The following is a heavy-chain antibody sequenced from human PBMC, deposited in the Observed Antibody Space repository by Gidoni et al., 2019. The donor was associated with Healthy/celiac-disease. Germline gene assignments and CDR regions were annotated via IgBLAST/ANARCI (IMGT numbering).Heavy chain of an antibody. J-gene: IGHJ4*02. CDR2: SCGSGGST. CDR3: AKELGSSSVN. Sequence: EVQLLESGGGLVQHGGPLNLSCEAPGFSFSSYAMSWVRQAPGNGLAWVSASCGSGGSTYYADSVKGRFTISRDNSKTTLYLQMNSLRAEDTAVYYCAKELGSSSVNWGQGTLVTVSS. CDR1: GFSFSSYA. V-gene: IGHV3-23*01.